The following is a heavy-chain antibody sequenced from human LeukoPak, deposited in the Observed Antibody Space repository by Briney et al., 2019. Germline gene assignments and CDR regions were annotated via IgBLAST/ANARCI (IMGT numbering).Heavy chain of an antibody. V-gene: IGHV4-59*01. CDR1: GGSISSYY. CDR2: IYYSGST. D-gene: IGHD2-2*01. Sequence: SETLSLTCTVSGGSISSYYWSWIRQPPGKGLEWIRYIYYSGSTNYNPSLKSRVTISVDTSKNQFSLKLSSVTAADTAVYYCARIVVVPAATLNWFDPWGQGTLVTVSS. J-gene: IGHJ5*02. CDR3: ARIVVVPAATLNWFDP.